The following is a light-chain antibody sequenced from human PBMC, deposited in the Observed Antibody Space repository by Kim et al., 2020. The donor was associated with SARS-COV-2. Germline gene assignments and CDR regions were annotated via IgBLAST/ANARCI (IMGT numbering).Light chain of an antibody. V-gene: IGLV6-57*03. CDR1: SGSIASNY. Sequence: NFMLNQPHSVSESPGKTVTISCTRSSGSIASNYVQWFQQRPASAPSTVIYEDYHRPSGVPDRFSGSIDRSSNSASLIISGLKPEDEADYYCQSYDDTEWVLGGGTQLTVL. CDR3: QSYDDTEWV. CDR2: EDY. J-gene: IGLJ3*02.